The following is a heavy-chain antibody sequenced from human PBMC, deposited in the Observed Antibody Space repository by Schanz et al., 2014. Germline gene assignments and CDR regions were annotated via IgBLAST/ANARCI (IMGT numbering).Heavy chain of an antibody. J-gene: IGHJ4*02. CDR2: MSYDGSIK. D-gene: IGHD2-2*01. CDR1: GFTFSSYG. Sequence: QVQLVESGGGVVQPGRSLRLSCAASGFTFSSYGMHWVRQAPGKGLEWVAAMSYDGSIKYYGDSAKGRFTISRDNSKNTLYLHMNTLRSEDTAVYYCAKDSTHIDIVLVPTAIDYWGQGTLVTVSS. CDR3: AKDSTHIDIVLVPTAIDY. V-gene: IGHV3-30*18.